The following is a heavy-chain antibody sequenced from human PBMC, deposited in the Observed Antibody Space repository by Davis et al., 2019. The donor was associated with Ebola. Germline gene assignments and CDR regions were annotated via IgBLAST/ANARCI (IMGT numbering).Heavy chain of an antibody. CDR2: IYPGDSDT. Sequence: PGGSLRLSCKGSGYNFAKYWIGWVRQMPGKGLDWMGIIYPGDSDTRYSPSFQGQVTISADKSISTAYLQWSSLRASDTAMYYCVSHTLDDWFALSYWGQGTQVTVSS. CDR3: VSHTLDDWFALSY. V-gene: IGHV5-51*01. CDR1: GYNFAKYW. D-gene: IGHD3-9*01. J-gene: IGHJ4*02.